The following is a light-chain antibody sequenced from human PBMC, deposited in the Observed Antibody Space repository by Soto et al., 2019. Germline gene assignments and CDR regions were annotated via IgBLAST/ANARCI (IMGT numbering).Light chain of an antibody. CDR3: CSYAHTSRV. CDR1: SSDVGGYNY. V-gene: IGLV2-8*01. Sequence: QSALTQPPSASGSPGQSVAISCTGTSSDVGGYNYVSWYQQHPGKAPKLMIYEVNKRPSGVPDRFSGSKSGNTASLTISWLQAEDEADYYCCSYAHTSRVFGGGTQLTVL. J-gene: IGLJ3*02. CDR2: EVN.